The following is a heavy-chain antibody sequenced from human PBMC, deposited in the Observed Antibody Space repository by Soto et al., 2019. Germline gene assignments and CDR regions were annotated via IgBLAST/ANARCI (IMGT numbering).Heavy chain of an antibody. CDR3: ASGSSLPPRYYYMDV. CDR1: GFTFSSYW. Sequence: PGGSLRLSCAASGFTFSSYWMSWVRQAPGKGLEWVANIKQDGSEKYYVDSVKGRFTISRDNAKNSLYLQMNSLRAEDTAVYYCASGSSLPPRYYYMDVWGKGTTVTVSS. CDR2: IKQDGSEK. J-gene: IGHJ6*03. V-gene: IGHV3-7*01. D-gene: IGHD6-6*01.